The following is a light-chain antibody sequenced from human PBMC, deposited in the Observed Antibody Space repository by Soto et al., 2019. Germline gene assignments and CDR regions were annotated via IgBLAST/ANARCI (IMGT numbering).Light chain of an antibody. V-gene: IGKV1-27*01. CDR1: QGIIDY. Sequence: DIQMTQSPSSLSASVGDTVTITCRASQGIIDYLAWYQQRPGKVPKLLIYAASTLQTGVPSRFSGSGAGTDFTLTISSLQPVDVGTYYCQKYDTAPQTFGQGTRVEIK. CDR3: QKYDTAPQT. CDR2: AAS. J-gene: IGKJ1*01.